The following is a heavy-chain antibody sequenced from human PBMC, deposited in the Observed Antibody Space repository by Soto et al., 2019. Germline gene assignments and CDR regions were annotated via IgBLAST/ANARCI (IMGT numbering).Heavy chain of an antibody. V-gene: IGHV4-31*02. CDR1: DASTSSGDYY. CDR3: ARARDCSGGTCYSWWFDP. D-gene: IGHD2-15*01. J-gene: IGHJ5*02. CDR2: IYYTGST. Sequence: SETLSLTCTVSDASTSSGDYYWSWIRQPPGEALEWFGFIYYTGSTYYNPSLKSRVTISIDTSKNQFSLKLSSVTVADTAVYYCARARDCSGGTCYSWWFDPWGQGTLVTVSS.